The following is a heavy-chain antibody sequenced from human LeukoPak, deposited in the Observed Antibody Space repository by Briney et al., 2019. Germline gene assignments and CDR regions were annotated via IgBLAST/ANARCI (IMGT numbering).Heavy chain of an antibody. CDR3: ARALAAAGKYYYYGMDV. J-gene: IGHJ6*02. CDR2: INPNSGGT. CDR1: GYTFTGYY. D-gene: IGHD6-13*01. Sequence: ASVKVSCKASGYTFTGYYMHWVRQAPGQGLEWMGWINPNSGGTNYAQKFQGWVTMTRDTSISTAYMELSRLRSDDTAVYYCARALAAAGKYYYYGMDVWGQGTTVTVSS. V-gene: IGHV1-2*04.